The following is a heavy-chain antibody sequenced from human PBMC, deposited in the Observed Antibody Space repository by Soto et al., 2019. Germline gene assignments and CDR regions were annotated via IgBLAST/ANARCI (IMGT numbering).Heavy chain of an antibody. V-gene: IGHV4-59*08. CDR3: ARRSLYMDG. Sequence: QVQLQESGPGLVRPSETLSLTCTVSGGSMTGHYWSWIRQPPGKGLEWIGYIYYSGTTNYNPSLRSRATISVDTSTNQFSLKVRSVTAADTAGYYCARRSLYMDGWCKGTTVTVSS. J-gene: IGHJ6*03. CDR2: IYYSGTT. CDR1: GGSMTGHY.